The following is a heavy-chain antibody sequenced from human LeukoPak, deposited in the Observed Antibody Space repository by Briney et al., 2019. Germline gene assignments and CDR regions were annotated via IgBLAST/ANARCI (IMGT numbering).Heavy chain of an antibody. Sequence: ASVKVSCKASGYTFTSYGISWVRQAPGQGLEWMGWISAYNGNTNYAQKLQGRVTMTTDTSTSTAYMELRSLRSDDTAVYYCARGKFVAGNVYYYYMDVWGKGTTVTISS. CDR2: ISAYNGNT. CDR1: GYTFTSYG. D-gene: IGHD6-19*01. CDR3: ARGKFVAGNVYYYYMDV. V-gene: IGHV1-18*01. J-gene: IGHJ6*03.